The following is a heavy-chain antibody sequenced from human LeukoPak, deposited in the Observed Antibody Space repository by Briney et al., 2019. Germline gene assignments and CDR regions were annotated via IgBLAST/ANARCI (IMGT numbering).Heavy chain of an antibody. CDR3: ARDPAYYYGSGSYYYYYYYYMDV. Sequence: ASVKVSCKASGYTFTGYYMHWVRQAPGQGLEWMGLINPNSGGTNYAQTFQGRVTMTRDTSISTAYMELSRLRSDDTAVYYCARDPAYYYGSGSYYYYYYYYMDVWGKGTTVTISS. V-gene: IGHV1-2*02. D-gene: IGHD3-10*01. CDR2: INPNSGGT. J-gene: IGHJ6*03. CDR1: GYTFTGYY.